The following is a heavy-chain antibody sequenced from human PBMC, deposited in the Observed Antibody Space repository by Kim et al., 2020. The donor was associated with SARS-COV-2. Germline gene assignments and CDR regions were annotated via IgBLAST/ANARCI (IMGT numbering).Heavy chain of an antibody. CDR1: GFTFSSYS. V-gene: IGHV3-48*02. Sequence: GGSLRLSCAASGFTFSSYSMNWVRQAPGKGLEWVSYISSSSTIYYADSVKGRFTISRDNAKNSLYLQMNSLRDEDTAVYYCARMRRSSSWYYYYYGMDV. CDR2: ISSSSTI. D-gene: IGHD6-13*01. CDR3: ARMRRSSSWYYYYYGMDV. J-gene: IGHJ6*01.